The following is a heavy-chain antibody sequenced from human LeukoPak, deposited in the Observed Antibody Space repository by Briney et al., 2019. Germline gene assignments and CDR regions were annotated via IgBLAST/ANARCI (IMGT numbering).Heavy chain of an antibody. V-gene: IGHV1-8*01. CDR2: MNPNSGNT. Sequence: ASVKVSCKASGYTFTSYDINWVRQATGQGLEWMGWMNPNSGNTGHTQKFQGRVTMTRDTSISTAYMEVSSLTSDDTAVYYCARAGSSSFDLWGQGTLVTVSS. CDR1: GYTFTSYD. J-gene: IGHJ4*02. D-gene: IGHD6-6*01. CDR3: ARAGSSSFDL.